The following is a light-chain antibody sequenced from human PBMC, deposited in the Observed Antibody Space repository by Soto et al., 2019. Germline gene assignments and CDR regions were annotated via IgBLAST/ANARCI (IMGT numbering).Light chain of an antibody. CDR2: GTS. J-gene: IGKJ1*01. CDR1: QSVSSSY. V-gene: IGKV3-20*01. Sequence: ESVLTQSPDTLSLSPGERATLACMASQSVSSSYLAWYQQRPCQAPRLLIYGTSNRATGIPDRFSGSGSETDVTLTISRLGPEDFAVYYCQQYGNSRWTVGQGTNVDI. CDR3: QQYGNSRWT.